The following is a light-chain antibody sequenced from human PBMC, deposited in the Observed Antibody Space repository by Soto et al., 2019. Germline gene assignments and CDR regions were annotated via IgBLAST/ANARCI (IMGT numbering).Light chain of an antibody. Sequence: DIVLTQSPGTLSLSPGERATLSCRASQRISTNYLGWYQQKPGQAPRLLIYAASSRAAGIPDRFSGSGSGTDFTLTISRLEPEDSAVYYCHHYGSSLPDTFGQGTKLEIK. CDR1: QRISTNY. J-gene: IGKJ2*01. V-gene: IGKV3-20*01. CDR3: HHYGSSLPDT. CDR2: AAS.